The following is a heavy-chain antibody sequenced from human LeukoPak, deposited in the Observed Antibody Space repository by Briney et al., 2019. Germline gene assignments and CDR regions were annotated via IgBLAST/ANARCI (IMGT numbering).Heavy chain of an antibody. CDR1: GFTFSSYA. J-gene: IGHJ4*02. CDR2: ISGSGGST. CDR3: AKVAAPTYLFDY. Sequence: HTGGSLRLSGAASGFTFSSYAMSWVRQAPGKGLEWVSAISGSGGSTYYADSVKGRFTISRDNPKNTLYLQMNSLRAEDTAVYYCAKVAAPTYLFDYWGQGTLVTVSS. D-gene: IGHD2/OR15-2a*01. V-gene: IGHV3-23*01.